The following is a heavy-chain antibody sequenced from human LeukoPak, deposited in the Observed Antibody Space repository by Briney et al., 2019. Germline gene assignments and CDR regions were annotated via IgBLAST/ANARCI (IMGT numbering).Heavy chain of an antibody. J-gene: IGHJ4*02. CDR2: IIPIFGTA. Sequence: SVKVSCKASGGTFSSYAISWVRQAPGQGLEWMGGIIPIFGTANYAQKFQGRVTITADESTSTAYMELSSLRSEDTAVYYCARAPVAFGGVIVILLVDWGQGTLVTVSS. CDR1: GGTFSSYA. D-gene: IGHD3-16*02. CDR3: ARAPVAFGGVIVILLVD. V-gene: IGHV1-69*13.